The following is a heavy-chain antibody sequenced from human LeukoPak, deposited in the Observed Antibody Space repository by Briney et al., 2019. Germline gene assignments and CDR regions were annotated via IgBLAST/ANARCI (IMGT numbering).Heavy chain of an antibody. CDR2: IYIGGTT. CDR1: GFTVSSNY. CDR3: ARDLTGTTLGYYYYYYMDV. V-gene: IGHV3-66*01. Sequence: GGSLRLSCAASGFTVSSNYLSWVRQAPGKGLEWVSFIYIGGTTYYADSVKGRFTISRDNAKNSLYLQMNSLRAEDTAVYYYARDLTGTTLGYYYYYYMDVWGKGTTVTVSS. D-gene: IGHD1-20*01. J-gene: IGHJ6*03.